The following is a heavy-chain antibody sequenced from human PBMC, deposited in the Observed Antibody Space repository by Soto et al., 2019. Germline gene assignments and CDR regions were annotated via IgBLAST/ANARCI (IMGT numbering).Heavy chain of an antibody. D-gene: IGHD6-13*01. CDR1: GDSVSSNSAA. Sequence: SQTLSLTCAISGDSVSSNSAAWNWIRQSPSRGLEWLGRTYYRSKWYNDYAVSVKSRITINPDTSKNQFSLQLNSVTPEDTAVNYCARDAGGGIAAPRDYFDYWGYGTLVTASS. CDR2: TYYRSKWYN. J-gene: IGHJ4*01. CDR3: ARDAGGGIAAPRDYFDY. V-gene: IGHV6-1*01.